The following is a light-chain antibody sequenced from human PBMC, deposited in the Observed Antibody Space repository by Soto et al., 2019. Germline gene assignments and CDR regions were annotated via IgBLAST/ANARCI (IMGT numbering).Light chain of an antibody. V-gene: IGKV1-5*03. CDR3: QQYKSYPVT. CDR1: QSISSW. Sequence: DIQMTQSPSTLSASVGDRVTITFRASQSISSWLAWYQQKPGKAPNFLIYKASSFESGVPSRFSGSGSGTEFTLTISSLQPDDFATYYCQQYKSYPVTFGGGPKVEIK. J-gene: IGKJ4*01. CDR2: KAS.